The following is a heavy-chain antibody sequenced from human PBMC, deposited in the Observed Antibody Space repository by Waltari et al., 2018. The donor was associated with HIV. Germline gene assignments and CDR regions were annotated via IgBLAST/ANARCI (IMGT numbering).Heavy chain of an antibody. Sequence: EVQLVESGGGLIQPGGSLRLSCAVSEFTLSSNYMNGVRQATGKGFEWFSSSYGGGSTYYADYVKGRFTISRDKSKNPRYLQMKRLRAENTAVYYCARVARDGVGATGPFENWGQGTLVTVSS. CDR3: ARVARDGVGATGPFEN. J-gene: IGHJ4*02. CDR1: EFTLSSNY. D-gene: IGHD1-26*01. CDR2: SYGGGST. V-gene: IGHV3-53*01.